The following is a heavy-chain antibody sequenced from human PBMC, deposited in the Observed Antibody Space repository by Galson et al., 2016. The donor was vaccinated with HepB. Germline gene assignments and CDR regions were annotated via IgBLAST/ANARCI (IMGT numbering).Heavy chain of an antibody. CDR1: GYTFTTHW. J-gene: IGHJ5*02. CDR3: ARGAKGDTDGFDP. Sequence: QSGAEVKKPGESLTISCTTSGYTFTTHWTGWVRQMPGKGLEWMGIIYPADSDTRYSPSFQGQITIPADKSITTAYLQWSSLKASDTAIYYCARGAKGDTDGFDPWGQGTLVTVSS. V-gene: IGHV5-51*01. CDR2: IYPADSDT. D-gene: IGHD5-18*01.